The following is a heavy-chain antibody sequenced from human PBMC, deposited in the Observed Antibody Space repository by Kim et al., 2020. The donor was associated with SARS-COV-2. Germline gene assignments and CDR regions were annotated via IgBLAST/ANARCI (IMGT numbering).Heavy chain of an antibody. D-gene: IGHD4-4*01. J-gene: IGHJ4*02. Sequence: HPSLKSRVTISVDTSKNQFSLKVSSVTAADTAVYYCARVRVTTEYYCDYWGQGTLVTVSS. V-gene: IGHV4-59*01. CDR3: ARVRVTTEYYCDY.